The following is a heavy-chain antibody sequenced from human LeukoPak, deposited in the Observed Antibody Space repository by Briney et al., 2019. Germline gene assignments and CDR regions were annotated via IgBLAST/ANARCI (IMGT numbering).Heavy chain of an antibody. V-gene: IGHV3-74*01. CDR1: GFTFSSYW. D-gene: IGHD3-22*01. CDR3: ARGLRKYYYDSSGHDNWFDP. Sequence: HPGGSLRLSCAASGFTFSSYWMHWVRQAPGKGLVWVSRINSDGSSTSYADSVKGRFTISRDNAKNTLYLQMNSLRAEDTAVYYCARGLRKYYYDSSGHDNWFDPWGQGTLVTVSS. CDR2: INSDGSST. J-gene: IGHJ5*02.